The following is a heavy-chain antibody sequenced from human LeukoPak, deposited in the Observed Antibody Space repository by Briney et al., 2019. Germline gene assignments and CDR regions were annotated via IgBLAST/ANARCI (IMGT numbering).Heavy chain of an antibody. J-gene: IGHJ4*02. CDR3: ARGRRYSSSNHHDY. CDR1: GGSFSGYY. V-gene: IGHV4-34*01. Sequence: PSETLSLTCAVYGGSFSGYYWSWIRQPPGKGLEWIGEINHSGSTNYNPSLKSRVTISVDTSKNQFSLKLSSVTAADTAVYYCARGRRYSSSNHHDYWGQGTLVTVSS. CDR2: INHSGST. D-gene: IGHD6-13*01.